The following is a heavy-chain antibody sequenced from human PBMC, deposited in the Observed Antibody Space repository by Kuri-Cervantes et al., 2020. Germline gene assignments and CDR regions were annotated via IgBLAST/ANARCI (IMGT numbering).Heavy chain of an antibody. CDR2: ISGTSGYI. CDR3: ARGYSQGGY. J-gene: IGHJ4*02. CDR1: GFTFSSYS. D-gene: IGHD1-1*01. Sequence: GESLKISCAASGFTFSSYSMNWVRQAPGKRLEWVSSISGTSGYIYYADSVKGRFTISRDNANNSLYLRMNSLRAEDTAVYYCARGYSQGGYWGQGTLVTVSS. V-gene: IGHV3-21*01.